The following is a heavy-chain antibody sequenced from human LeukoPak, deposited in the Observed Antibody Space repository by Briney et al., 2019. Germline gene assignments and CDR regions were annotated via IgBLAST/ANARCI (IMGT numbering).Heavy chain of an antibody. V-gene: IGHV3-53*01. CDR1: WFTVSNNY. CDR2: TDTGGRT. CDR3: ATDQNL. Sequence: GRCLRLARAAAWFTVSNNYMSWVRLAPGKWLEWVSVTDTGGRTYYADSVKGRFTISRDNSRNTVDLQMNSLRVDDTAVYYCATDQNLWGQGTLVTVSS. D-gene: IGHD2/OR15-2a*01. J-gene: IGHJ4*02.